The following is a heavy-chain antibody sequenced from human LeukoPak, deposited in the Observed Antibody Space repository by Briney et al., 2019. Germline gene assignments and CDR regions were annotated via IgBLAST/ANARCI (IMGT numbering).Heavy chain of an antibody. CDR3: ARGRWDLDY. Sequence: SETLSLTCSVSASSISSHYWSWIRQPPGKGLEWIGYIYYSGSTNYNPSLKSRVTISVDTSKNQFSLKLSSVTAADTAVYYCARGRWDLDYWGQGTLVTVSS. V-gene: IGHV4-59*11. D-gene: IGHD5-24*01. CDR2: IYYSGST. CDR1: ASSISSHY. J-gene: IGHJ4*02.